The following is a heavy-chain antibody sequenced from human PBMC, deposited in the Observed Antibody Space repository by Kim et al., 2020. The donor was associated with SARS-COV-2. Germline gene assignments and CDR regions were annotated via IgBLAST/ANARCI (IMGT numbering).Heavy chain of an antibody. CDR2: FYYTGGN. CDR3: ASLITVVRGVIRYHSGLDV. J-gene: IGHJ6*02. CDR1: GGFITSSTYY. Sequence: SETLSLTCTVSGGFITSSTYYWGWIRQPPGKGLEWIGNFYYTGGNYYNPSLKSRVTISLDKSKNQFSLNLSSLTAADTAVYYCASLITVVRGVIRYHSGLDVWGRGTTVTVSS. V-gene: IGHV4-39*07. D-gene: IGHD3-10*01.